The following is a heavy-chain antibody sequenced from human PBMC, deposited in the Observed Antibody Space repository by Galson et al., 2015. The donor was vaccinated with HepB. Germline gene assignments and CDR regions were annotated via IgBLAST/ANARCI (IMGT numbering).Heavy chain of an antibody. V-gene: IGHV1-46*01. CDR3: ARERLTLNYYYYGMDV. D-gene: IGHD1-1*01. CDR2: INPSGGST. J-gene: IGHJ6*02. Sequence: SVKVSCKASGYTFTSYYMHWVRQAPGQGLEWMGIINPSGGSTSYAQKFQGRVTMTRDTSTSTVYMELSSLRSEDTAVYYCARERLTLNYYYYGMDVWGQGTTVTVSS. CDR1: GYTFTSYY.